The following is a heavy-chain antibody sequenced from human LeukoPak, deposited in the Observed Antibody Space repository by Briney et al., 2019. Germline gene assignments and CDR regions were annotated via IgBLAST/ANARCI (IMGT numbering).Heavy chain of an antibody. CDR2: IRYDGSNK. CDR1: GFTFSSYG. Sequence: GGSLRLSCAASGFTFSSYGMHWGRQAPGKGLEWVAFIRYDGSNKYYADSVKGRFTISRDNSKNTLYLQMNSLRAEDTAVYYCAKLGYCSGGSCYYYYGMDVWGQGTTVTVSS. CDR3: AKLGYCSGGSCYYYYGMDV. J-gene: IGHJ6*02. V-gene: IGHV3-30*02. D-gene: IGHD2-15*01.